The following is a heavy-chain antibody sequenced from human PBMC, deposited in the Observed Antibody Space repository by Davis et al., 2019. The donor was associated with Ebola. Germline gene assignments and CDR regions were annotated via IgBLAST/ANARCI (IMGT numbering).Heavy chain of an antibody. D-gene: IGHD6-13*01. Sequence: HTGGSLRLSCAASGFTFSSYWMHWVRQAPGKGLVWVSRINSDGSSTSYAHSVKGRFTISRDNAKNTLYLQMNSLRAEDTAVYYCARDSSSWSLNWFDPWGQGTLVTVSS. J-gene: IGHJ5*02. V-gene: IGHV3-74*01. CDR1: GFTFSSYW. CDR3: ARDSSSWSLNWFDP. CDR2: INSDGSST.